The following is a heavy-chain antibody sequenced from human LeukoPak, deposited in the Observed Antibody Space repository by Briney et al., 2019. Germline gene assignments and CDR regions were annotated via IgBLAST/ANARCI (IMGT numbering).Heavy chain of an antibody. V-gene: IGHV3-66*01. CDR2: IYSGGST. CDR3: ARDSIEYSSSSLYYYGMDV. J-gene: IGHJ6*02. CDR1: GFTFSSYA. D-gene: IGHD6-6*01. Sequence: GGSLRLSCAASGFTFSSYAMSWVRQAPGKGLEWVSVIYSGGSTYYADSVKGRFTISRDNSKNTLYLQMNSLRAEDTAVYYCARDSIEYSSSSLYYYGMDVWGQGTTVTVSS.